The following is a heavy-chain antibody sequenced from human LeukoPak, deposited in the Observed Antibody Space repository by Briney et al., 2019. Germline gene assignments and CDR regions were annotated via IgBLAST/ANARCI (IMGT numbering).Heavy chain of an antibody. CDR3: ARVLSGIAVAGNYFDY. V-gene: IGHV3-7*01. J-gene: IGHJ4*02. Sequence: GGSLRLSCAASGFTFSSYWMSWVRQAPGKGLEWVANIKQDGSEKDYVDSVKGRFTISRDNAKNSLYLRMNSLRAEDTAVYYCARVLSGIAVAGNYFDYWGQGTLVTVSS. CDR1: GFTFSSYW. CDR2: IKQDGSEK. D-gene: IGHD6-19*01.